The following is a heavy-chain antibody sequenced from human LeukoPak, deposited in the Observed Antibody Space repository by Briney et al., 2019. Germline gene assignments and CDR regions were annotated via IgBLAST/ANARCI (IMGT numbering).Heavy chain of an antibody. D-gene: IGHD2-21*01. V-gene: IGHV3-23*01. J-gene: IGHJ6*03. CDR1: GFTFDSYA. CDR3: AKDHCPYYSYYMGV. CDR2: INSGGTTT. Sequence: GGSLRLSCTASGFTFDSYAMTWVRQAPGKGLEWVSTINSGGTTTYYAPSVKGRFTMSRDNSRNMVFLQVTNLRAEDSALYYCAKDHCPYYSYYMGVWGSGTTVTVSS.